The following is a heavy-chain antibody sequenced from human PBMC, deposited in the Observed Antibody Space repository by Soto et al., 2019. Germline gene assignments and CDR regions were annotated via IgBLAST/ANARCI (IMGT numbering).Heavy chain of an antibody. CDR3: AKERVRFLDA. CDR2: ITWNSVST. Sequence: QLVESGGGLVQPGGSLRLSCVASGFSFDDFAMHWVRQAPGKGLEWISGITWNSVSTDYANSVTGRFTVSRDNAKNALYLQMSSLATEDTALYFFAKERVRFLDAWGQGTLVTVSS. J-gene: IGHJ5*02. D-gene: IGHD3-3*01. V-gene: IGHV3-9*01. CDR1: GFSFDDFA.